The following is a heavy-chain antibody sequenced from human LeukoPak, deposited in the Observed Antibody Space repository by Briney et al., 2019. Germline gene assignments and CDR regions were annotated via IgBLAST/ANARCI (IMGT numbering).Heavy chain of an antibody. Sequence: GGSLRLSCAASGFTFSNYAMSWARQAPGKGLEWVSAVSGRGYSTYYADSVKGRFTISRDNSKNTVFLQMSSLRVEDTAVYYCANLGSSELRVPASQGYWGQGTLVTVSS. CDR1: GFTFSNYA. V-gene: IGHV3-23*01. CDR3: ANLGSSELRVPASQGY. CDR2: VSGRGYST. D-gene: IGHD2-2*01. J-gene: IGHJ4*02.